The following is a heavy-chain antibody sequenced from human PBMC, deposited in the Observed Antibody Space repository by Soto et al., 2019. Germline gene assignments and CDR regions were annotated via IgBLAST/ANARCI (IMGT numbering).Heavy chain of an antibody. CDR3: VADGAAPYTGFDY. D-gene: IGHD3-16*01. J-gene: IGHJ4*02. CDR2: VNPGGDGP. CDR1: GYTFTKFC. Sequence: QVQLVQSGVEVKKPGASLQVSCKASGYTFTKFCIHWVRQAPGQGLEWMGRVNPGGDGPTSPQKFQGRVTMTRDTSTSSVYMQLSSLRSEDTAVYYCVADGAAPYTGFDYWGQGTLVTVSS. V-gene: IGHV1-46*01.